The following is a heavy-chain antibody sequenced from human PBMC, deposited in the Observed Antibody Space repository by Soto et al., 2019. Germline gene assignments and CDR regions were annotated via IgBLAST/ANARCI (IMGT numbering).Heavy chain of an antibody. D-gene: IGHD2-15*01. J-gene: IGHJ4*02. CDR1: GFTVSSNY. CDR2: IYSGGST. V-gene: IGHV3-53*01. Sequence: PGGSLRLSCAASGFTVSSNYMSWVRQAPGKGLEWVSVIYSGGSTYYADSVKGRFTISRDNSKNTPYLQMNSLRAEDTAVYYCARDPYCSGGSCYSDWGQGTLVTVSS. CDR3: ARDPYCSGGSCYSD.